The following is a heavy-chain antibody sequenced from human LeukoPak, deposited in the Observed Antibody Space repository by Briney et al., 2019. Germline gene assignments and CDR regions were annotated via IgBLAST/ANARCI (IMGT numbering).Heavy chain of an antibody. J-gene: IGHJ4*02. V-gene: IGHV3-53*01. D-gene: IGHD3-22*01. CDR2: IFSGDST. CDR1: GFTVDANY. Sequence: SGGSLRLSCAVSGFTVDANYMTWVRQVPGRGLEWVALIFSGDSTDYPDSVKGRFTISRDKSKNTLHLQMDSLRPEDTAMYYCALTYYVDRRGYSYFDYWGQGALVTVSS. CDR3: ALTYYVDRRGYSYFDY.